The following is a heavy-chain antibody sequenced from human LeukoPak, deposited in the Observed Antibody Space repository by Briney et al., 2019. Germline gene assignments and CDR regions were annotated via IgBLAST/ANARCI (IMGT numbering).Heavy chain of an antibody. J-gene: IGHJ3*02. CDR2: IKQDGSDK. CDR1: GFTFSRYT. CDR3: ARLSDTEGSSTSYRASDI. D-gene: IGHD2-2*01. V-gene: IGHV3-7*01. Sequence: PGGSLRLSCAASGFTFSRYTVNWVRQAPGKGLEWVANIKQDGSDKFYVESVKGRFTISRDNAKNSLYLQMNSLRVEDTAVYYCARLSDTEGSSTSYRASDIWGQGTMVTVSS.